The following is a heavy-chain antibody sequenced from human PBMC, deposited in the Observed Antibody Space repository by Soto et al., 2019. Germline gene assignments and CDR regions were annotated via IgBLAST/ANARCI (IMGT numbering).Heavy chain of an antibody. Sequence: QVQLVQSGAEVKKPGSSVKVSCKVSGGTFSNYAIDWVRLAPGHGLEWMGGIVHIFGTTYYTQKFQGRATIIADDSTTTAYLEMSSLRSEDTAIYYCARVEAVAGLYNYHGLDVWGQGTAVTVSS. CDR1: GGTFSNYA. J-gene: IGHJ6*02. V-gene: IGHV1-69*12. CDR3: ARVEAVAGLYNYHGLDV. D-gene: IGHD6-19*01. CDR2: IVHIFGTT.